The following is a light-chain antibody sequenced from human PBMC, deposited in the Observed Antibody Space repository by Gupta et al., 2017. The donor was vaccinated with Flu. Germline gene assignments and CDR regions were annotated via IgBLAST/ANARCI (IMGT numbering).Light chain of an antibody. CDR2: AVS. CDR3: HSVTSSTNTGV. V-gene: IGLV2-14*01. Sequence: QSALTLSASVLGSPGQSITISCTGTSSHIGGFDYVSWYQQHPGKAPILMIYAVSRRHSGVSTSFSGAKSATTASLTSAGLQAEDGANYFCHSVTSSTNTGVFGGGTKLTVL. CDR1: SSHIGGFDY. J-gene: IGLJ3*02.